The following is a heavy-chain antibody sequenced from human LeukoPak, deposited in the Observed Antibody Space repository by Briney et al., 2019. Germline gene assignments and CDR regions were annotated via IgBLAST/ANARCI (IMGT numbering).Heavy chain of an antibody. CDR2: IRSKAYGGTT. J-gene: IGHJ3*01. V-gene: IGHV3-49*04. D-gene: IGHD4-17*01. Sequence: GGALRLSCAASGFTFSSYSMNWVRQAPGKGREWVGFIRSKAYGGTTEYAASVKGRFTISRDDSKSIVYLQMNSLKTEDTAVYYCTRASDYGAPGPLWGQGTMVTVSS. CDR3: TRASDYGAPGPL. CDR1: GFTFSSYS.